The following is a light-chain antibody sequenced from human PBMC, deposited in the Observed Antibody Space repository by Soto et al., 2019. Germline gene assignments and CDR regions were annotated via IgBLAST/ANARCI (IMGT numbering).Light chain of an antibody. J-gene: IGKJ2*01. CDR2: KAS. CDR3: QQYNSYSYT. Sequence: DIQMTQSPSTLSASVGDRVTITCRASQTINSWLAWYQYKPGKAPKLLIYKASSLESGVPSRFSSSGSGTEFTLTISSLQPDDFATYYCQQYNSYSYTFGQGTKLEIK. V-gene: IGKV1-5*03. CDR1: QTINSW.